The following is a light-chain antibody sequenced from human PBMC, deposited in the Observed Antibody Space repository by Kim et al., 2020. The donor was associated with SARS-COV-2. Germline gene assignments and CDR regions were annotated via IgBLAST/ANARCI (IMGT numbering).Light chain of an antibody. CDR1: SGHSSYA. Sequence: QLVVTQSPSASASLGASVNLTCTLSSGHSSYAVAWHQQQPEKGPRYLMRLNNDGSHTKGGGIPDRFSGSSAGAVRYLAISSLQSDDEADYYCQTWGTGIQVFGGGTQLTVL. V-gene: IGLV4-69*01. J-gene: IGLJ2*01. CDR3: QTWGTGIQV. CDR2: LNNDGSH.